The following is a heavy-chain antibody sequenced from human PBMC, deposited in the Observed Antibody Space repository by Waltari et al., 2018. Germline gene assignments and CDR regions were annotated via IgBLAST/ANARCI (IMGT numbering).Heavy chain of an antibody. CDR1: GCTFSSYA. D-gene: IGHD6-13*01. J-gene: IGHJ4*02. CDR2: TIPIFGTA. CDR3: ARAHIAAAVPYYFDY. V-gene: IGHV1-69*08. Sequence: QVQLVQSGAEVKKPGSSVKVSCKASGCTFSSYAISWVRQAPGQGLEWMGRTIPIFGTANSGQKFQGRVTITADKSTSTAYMELSSLRSEDTAVYYCARAHIAAAVPYYFDYWGQGTLVTVSS.